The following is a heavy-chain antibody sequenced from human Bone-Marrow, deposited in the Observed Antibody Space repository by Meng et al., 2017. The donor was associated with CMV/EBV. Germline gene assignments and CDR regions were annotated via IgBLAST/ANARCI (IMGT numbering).Heavy chain of an antibody. J-gene: IGHJ4*02. V-gene: IGHV3-11*04. D-gene: IGHD4-11*01. CDR3: ASSFTVAYFDY. Sequence: GGSLRLSCAVYGGSFSGYYWSWIRQAPGKGLEWVSYISSSGSTIYYADSVKGRFTISRDNAKNSLYLQMNSLRAEDTAVYYCASSFTVAYFDYWGQGTLVTGSS. CDR2: ISSSGSTI. CDR1: GGSFSGYY.